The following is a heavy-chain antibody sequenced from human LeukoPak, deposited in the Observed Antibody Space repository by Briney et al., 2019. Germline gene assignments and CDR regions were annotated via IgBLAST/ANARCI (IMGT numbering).Heavy chain of an antibody. J-gene: IGHJ4*02. CDR3: ARDYYDSSGYPWALDY. Sequence: HPGGSLRLSCAASGFTFSSYWMHWVRHAPGKGLVWVSRINSDGSSTSYADSVKGRFTISRDNAKNTLYLQMNSLRAEDTGVYYCARDYYDSSGYPWALDYWGQGTLVTVSS. V-gene: IGHV3-74*01. CDR1: GFTFSSYW. CDR2: INSDGSST. D-gene: IGHD3-22*01.